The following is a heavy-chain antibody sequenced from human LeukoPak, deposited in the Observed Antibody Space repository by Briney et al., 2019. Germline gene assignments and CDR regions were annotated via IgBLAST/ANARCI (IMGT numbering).Heavy chain of an antibody. CDR1: GYTFTSLY. CDR3: ARGRILGTAMIGY. V-gene: IGHV1-2*02. D-gene: IGHD5-18*01. J-gene: IGHJ4*02. Sequence: GASVKVSCKASGYTFTSLYMHWVRQAPGQGLEWMGWINPNSGGTNYAQKFQGRVTMTRDTSISTAYMELSRLRSDDTAVYYCARGRILGTAMIGYWGQGTLVTVSS. CDR2: INPNSGGT.